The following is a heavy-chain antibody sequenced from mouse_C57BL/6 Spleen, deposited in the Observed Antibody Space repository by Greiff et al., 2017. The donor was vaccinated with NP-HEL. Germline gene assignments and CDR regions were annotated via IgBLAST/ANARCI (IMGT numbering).Heavy chain of an antibody. D-gene: IGHD4-1*01. CDR1: GFTFSDYG. CDR3: ARGETGVAWFAG. J-gene: IGHJ3*01. Sequence: EVHLVESGGGLVKPGGSLKLSCAASGFTFSDYGMHWVRQAPEKGLEWVAYISSSSSTIYYADTVKGRFTIPRDNAKNTLFLQMTRLRSEDTAMYCCARGETGVAWFAGWGKGALVTVSA. CDR2: ISSSSSTI. V-gene: IGHV5-17*01.